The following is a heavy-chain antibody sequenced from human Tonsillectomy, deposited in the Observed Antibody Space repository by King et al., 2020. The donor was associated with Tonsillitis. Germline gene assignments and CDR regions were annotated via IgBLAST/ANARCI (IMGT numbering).Heavy chain of an antibody. V-gene: IGHV1-2*02. CDR2: INPNSGGT. Sequence: QLVQSGAEVKKPGASVKVSCKASGYTFTGYYMHWVRQAPGQGLEWMGWINPNSGGTNYAQKFQGRVTMTRETSISTAYMELSRLRSDDTAVYYCARDKLDYDFWSGYYTFFDYWGQGTLVTVSS. J-gene: IGHJ4*02. CDR3: ARDKLDYDFWSGYYTFFDY. CDR1: GYTFTGYY. D-gene: IGHD3-3*01.